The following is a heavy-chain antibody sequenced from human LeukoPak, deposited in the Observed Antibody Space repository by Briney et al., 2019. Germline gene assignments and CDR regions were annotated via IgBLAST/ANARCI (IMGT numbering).Heavy chain of an antibody. CDR1: GFTFSSYS. V-gene: IGHV3-21*01. CDR3: ARDLEILRYFDWLPHSYYGMDV. Sequence: PGGSLRLSCAASGFTFSSYSMNWVRQAPGKGLEWVSSISSSSSYIYYADSVKGRFTISRDNAKNSLYLQMNSLRAEDTAVYYCARDLEILRYFDWLPHSYYGMDVWGQGTTVTVSS. CDR2: ISSSSSYI. D-gene: IGHD3-9*01. J-gene: IGHJ6*02.